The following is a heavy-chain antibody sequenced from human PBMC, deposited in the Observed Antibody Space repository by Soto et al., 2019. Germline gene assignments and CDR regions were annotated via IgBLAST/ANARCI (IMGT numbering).Heavy chain of an antibody. Sequence: EVQLVESGGGLVQPGGSLRLSCAASGFTFSSYWMHWVRQSPGKGLVWVSRINSDGSSTSYADSVKGRFTISRDNAKNTLYLQMNSLRADDTAVYYCARDPPAYYYDSSALDYGGQGTMVTVSS. CDR2: INSDGSST. V-gene: IGHV3-74*01. J-gene: IGHJ4*02. CDR3: ARDPPAYYYDSSALDY. D-gene: IGHD3-22*01. CDR1: GFTFSSYW.